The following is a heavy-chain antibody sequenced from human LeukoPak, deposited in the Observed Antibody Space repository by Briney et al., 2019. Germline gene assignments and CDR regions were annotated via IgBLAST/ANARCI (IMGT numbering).Heavy chain of an antibody. CDR2: IYYSGST. V-gene: IGHV4-31*03. CDR3: ARGRRTTVTKSGRQYYYYYGMDV. J-gene: IGHJ6*02. D-gene: IGHD4-17*01. CDR1: GGSISSGGYY. Sequence: PSQTLSLTCTVSGGSISSGGYYWSWIRQHPGKGLEWIGYIYYSGSTYYNPSLKSRVTISVDTSKNQFSLKLSSVTAADTAVYYCARGRRTTVTKSGRQYYYYYGMDVWGQGTTVTVSS.